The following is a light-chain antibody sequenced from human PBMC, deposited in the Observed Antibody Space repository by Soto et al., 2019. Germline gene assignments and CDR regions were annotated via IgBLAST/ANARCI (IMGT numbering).Light chain of an antibody. CDR2: GAS. Sequence: EIVLTQSPGTLSLSPGERATLSCRASQSVSSSYLAWYQQKPGQAPRLLIYGASSRATGISDRFSGSGSGRAFTRTISGLEHEDVAVYYCQQYGSSTGAFGQGTKVEIK. CDR3: QQYGSSTGA. J-gene: IGKJ1*01. V-gene: IGKV3-20*01. CDR1: QSVSSSY.